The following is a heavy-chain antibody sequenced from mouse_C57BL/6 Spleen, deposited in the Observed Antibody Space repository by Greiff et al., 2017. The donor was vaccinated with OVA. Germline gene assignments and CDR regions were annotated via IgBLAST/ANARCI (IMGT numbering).Heavy chain of an antibody. D-gene: IGHD2-4*01. Sequence: EVQLQQSGPELVKPGASVKISCKASGYTFTDYYMNWVKQSHGKSLEWIGDINPNNGGTSYNQKFKGKATLTVDTSSSTAYMELRSLTSEDSAVYYCARSRGYDFYWYFDVWGTGTTVTVSS. CDR3: ARSRGYDFYWYFDV. J-gene: IGHJ1*03. CDR2: INPNNGGT. CDR1: GYTFTDYY. V-gene: IGHV1-26*01.